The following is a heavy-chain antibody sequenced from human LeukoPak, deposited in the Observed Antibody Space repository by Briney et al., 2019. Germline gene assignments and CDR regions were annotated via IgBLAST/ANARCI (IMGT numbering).Heavy chain of an antibody. CDR2: IYYSGST. CDR1: GGSISSSTYY. CDR3: ARLYYYGSGDVHSEDP. Sequence: PSETLSLTCTVSGGSISSSTYYWAWIRQPPGKGLEWIGSIYYSGSTYYNPSLKSRVTISVDTSKNQFSLKLSSVTAADTAVYYCARLYYYGSGDVHSEDPWGQGTLVTVSS. V-gene: IGHV4-39*07. J-gene: IGHJ5*02. D-gene: IGHD3-10*01.